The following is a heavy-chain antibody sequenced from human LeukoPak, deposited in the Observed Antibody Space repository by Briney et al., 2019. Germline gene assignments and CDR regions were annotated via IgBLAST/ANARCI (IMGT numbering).Heavy chain of an antibody. CDR1: GGSFSGYY. Sequence: PSETLSLTCAVYGGSFSGYYWSWMRQPPGKGLEWCGEINHSGSTNYNPSLKSRVTISVDTSKNQFSLKLSSVTAADTAVYYCARGGLYDSSGYYYAYWGQGTLVTVSS. D-gene: IGHD3-22*01. CDR2: INHSGST. CDR3: ARGGLYDSSGYYYAY. J-gene: IGHJ4*02. V-gene: IGHV4-34*01.